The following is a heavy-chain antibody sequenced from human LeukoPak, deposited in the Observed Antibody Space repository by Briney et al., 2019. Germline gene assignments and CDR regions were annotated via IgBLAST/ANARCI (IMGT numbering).Heavy chain of an antibody. CDR1: GGSFDGYY. CDR3: ARLLWFEPLGSYYFDY. J-gene: IGHJ4*02. V-gene: IGHV4-34*12. Sequence: SETLSLTCAVFGGSFDGYYWTWIRQSPEKGLEWIGEIVYSGSTYYNPSLKSRVTISVDTSKNQFSLKLSSVTAADTAVYYCARLLWFEPLGSYYFDYWGQGTLVTVSS. D-gene: IGHD3-10*01. CDR2: IVYSGST.